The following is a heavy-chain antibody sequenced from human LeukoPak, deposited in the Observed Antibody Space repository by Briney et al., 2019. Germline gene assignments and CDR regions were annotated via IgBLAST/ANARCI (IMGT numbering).Heavy chain of an antibody. CDR3: VKDGVGNSYLFDS. CDR1: GFTFSSYA. J-gene: IGHJ4*02. CDR2: ISGSGGST. Sequence: PGGSLRLSCAASGFTFSSYAMSWVRQAPGKGLEWVSAISGSGGSTYYADSVKGRFTISRDNSKNTLYLQMNSLRAEDTAVYYCVKDGVGNSYLFDSWGQGTLVTVSS. V-gene: IGHV3-23*01. D-gene: IGHD6-6*01.